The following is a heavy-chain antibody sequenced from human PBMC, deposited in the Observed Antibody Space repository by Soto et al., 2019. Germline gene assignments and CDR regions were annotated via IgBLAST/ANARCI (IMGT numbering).Heavy chain of an antibody. Sequence: QVQLVQSGAEVKKPGASVKVSCKASGYTFTSYGISWVRQAPGQGLEWMGWISAYNGNTNYAQKLQGRVTMTTDTSTSTVYMELRSLRSDDTAVYYCARDGGSSGWSYYFDYWGQGTLVTVSS. CDR3: ARDGGSSGWSYYFDY. D-gene: IGHD6-19*01. V-gene: IGHV1-18*04. CDR1: GYTFTSYG. J-gene: IGHJ4*02. CDR2: ISAYNGNT.